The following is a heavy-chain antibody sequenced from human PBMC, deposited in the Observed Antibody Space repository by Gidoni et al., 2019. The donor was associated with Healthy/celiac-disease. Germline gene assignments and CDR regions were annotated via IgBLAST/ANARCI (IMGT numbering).Heavy chain of an antibody. Sequence: QVQLVQPGAEGKKPGASVKVSCKASGDTFTSYYMHLVRQAPGQGLEWMGIINPSGGSTRYAQKFPGRVTMTRDTSTSTVYMELSSLRSADTAVYYCARDRDSGSLDAFDIWGQGTMVTVSS. CDR2: INPSGGST. V-gene: IGHV1-46*03. D-gene: IGHD1-26*01. CDR1: GDTFTSYY. CDR3: ARDRDSGSLDAFDI. J-gene: IGHJ3*02.